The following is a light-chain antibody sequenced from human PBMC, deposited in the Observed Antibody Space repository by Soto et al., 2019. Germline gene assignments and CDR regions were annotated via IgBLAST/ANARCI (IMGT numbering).Light chain of an antibody. CDR3: QQCNNYPWT. J-gene: IGKJ1*01. CDR1: QSISSW. V-gene: IGKV1-5*01. Sequence: DIQMTQSPSTLSASVGDRVTITCRASQSISSWLAWYQQKPGKAPKLLIYDASSLESGVPSRFSGRGSGTEFSLTINSLQPGDFATYYCQQCNNYPWTFGQGTKVDIK. CDR2: DAS.